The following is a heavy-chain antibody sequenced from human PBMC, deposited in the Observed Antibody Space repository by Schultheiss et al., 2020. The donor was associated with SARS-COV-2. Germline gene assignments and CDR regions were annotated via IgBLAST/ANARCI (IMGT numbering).Heavy chain of an antibody. CDR1: GFTFSSYG. D-gene: IGHD6-6*01. CDR3: ARGIWPTFEYSSSRLSYYYGMDV. CDR2: ISYDGSNK. V-gene: IGHV3-30*03. J-gene: IGHJ6*02. Sequence: GGSLRLSCAASGFTFSSYGMHWVRQAPGKGLEWVAVISYDGSNKYYADSVKGRFTISRDNSKNTLYLQMNSLRAEDTAVYYCARGIWPTFEYSSSRLSYYYGMDVWGQGTTVTVSS.